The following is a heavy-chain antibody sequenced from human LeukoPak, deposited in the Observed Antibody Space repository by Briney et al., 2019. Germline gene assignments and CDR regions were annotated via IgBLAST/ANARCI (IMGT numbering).Heavy chain of an antibody. CDR3: ARFTAMPNYYYYGMDV. D-gene: IGHD5-18*01. V-gene: IGHV1-18*01. CDR2: ISAYNGNT. Sequence: ASVKVSCKASGYTFTSYGISWVRQAPGQGLEWMGWISAYNGNTNYAQKLQGRVTMTTDTSTSTAYMELRSLRSDDTAVYYCARFTAMPNYYYYGMDVWAKGPRSPSP. CDR1: GYTFTSYG. J-gene: IGHJ6*02.